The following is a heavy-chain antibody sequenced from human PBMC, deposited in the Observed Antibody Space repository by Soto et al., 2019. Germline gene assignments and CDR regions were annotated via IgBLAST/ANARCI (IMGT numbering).Heavy chain of an antibody. J-gene: IGHJ4*02. CDR2: MNPNSGNT. V-gene: IGHV1-8*01. Sequence: QVQLVQSGAEVKKPGASVKVSCKASGYTFTSYDINWVRQATGQGLEWMGWMNPNSGNTGYAQKFQGRVTMTRNTSXNTAYMELSSLRSEDTAVYYCARPSYDSSGYYYDDYWGQGTLVTVSS. D-gene: IGHD3-22*01. CDR1: GYTFTSYD. CDR3: ARPSYDSSGYYYDDY.